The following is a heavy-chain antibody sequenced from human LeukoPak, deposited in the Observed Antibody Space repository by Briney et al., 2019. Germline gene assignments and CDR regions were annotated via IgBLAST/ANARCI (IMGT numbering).Heavy chain of an antibody. CDR1: GGSISRSNYY. CDR3: ARRATVTSHYFDY. CDR2: IFDSGST. Sequence: SETLSLTCTVSGGSISRSNYYWGWIRQPPGKGLEWIGSIFDSGSTYYNPSLKSRVTISVDTSKNQFSLKLSSVTAAGTAVYYCARRATVTSHYFDYWGQGTLVTVSS. D-gene: IGHD4-17*01. V-gene: IGHV4-39*01. J-gene: IGHJ4*02.